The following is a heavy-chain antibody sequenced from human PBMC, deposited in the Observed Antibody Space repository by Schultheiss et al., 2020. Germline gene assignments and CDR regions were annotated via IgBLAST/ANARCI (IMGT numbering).Heavy chain of an antibody. CDR1: GFSLSTSGMC. J-gene: IGHJ1*01. V-gene: IGHV2-70*12. CDR2: IDWDDDK. Sequence: SGPTLVKPTQTLTLTCTFSGFSLSTSGMCVSWIRQPPGKALEWLARIDWDDDKYYSTSLKTRLTISKDTSKNQVVLTMTNMDPVDTATYYCAHSNEGYCSGGSCYPAEYCQHWGQGTLVTVSS. D-gene: IGHD2-15*01. CDR3: AHSNEGYCSGGSCYPAEYCQH.